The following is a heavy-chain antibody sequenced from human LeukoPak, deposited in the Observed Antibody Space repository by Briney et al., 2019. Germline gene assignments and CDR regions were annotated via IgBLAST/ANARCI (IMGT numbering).Heavy chain of an antibody. Sequence: GGSLRLSCAASGFTFSSYWMSWVRQAPGKGLEWVANIKQDGSEKYYVDSVKGRFTISGDNAKNSLYLQMNSLRAEDTAVYYCARDLCSGGRCRYAEYWGQGALVTVSS. D-gene: IGHD2-15*01. V-gene: IGHV3-7*01. CDR2: IKQDGSEK. J-gene: IGHJ4*02. CDR3: ARDLCSGGRCRYAEY. CDR1: GFTFSSYW.